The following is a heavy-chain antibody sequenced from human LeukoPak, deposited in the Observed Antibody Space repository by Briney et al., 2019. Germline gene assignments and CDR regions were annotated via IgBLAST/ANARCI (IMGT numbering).Heavy chain of an antibody. V-gene: IGHV4-39*01. CDR1: GGPISNSIDY. J-gene: IGHJ4*02. D-gene: IGHD3-3*01. CDR2: IYYSGST. CDR3: ARHIWSGYYTYYFDY. Sequence: SETLSLTCTVSGGPISNSIDYWGWVRQPPGKGLEWIGSIYYSGSTYYNPSLKSRVTISVDTSKNQFSLKLSSVTAADTAVYYCARHIWSGYYTYYFDYWGQGSPVTVSS.